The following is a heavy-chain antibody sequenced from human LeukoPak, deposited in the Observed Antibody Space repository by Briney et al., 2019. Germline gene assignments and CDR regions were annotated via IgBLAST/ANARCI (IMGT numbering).Heavy chain of an antibody. D-gene: IGHD3-9*01. CDR1: GYTFTSYG. J-gene: IGHJ6*02. Sequence: ASVKVSCKASGYTFTSYGISWVRQAPGQGLEWMGWISAYNGNTNYAQKLQGRVTMTTDTSTSTAYMELRSLRSDDTAVYYCARDALGGHYYDILTGYWRDYYYGMDVWGQGTTVTVSS. V-gene: IGHV1-18*01. CDR3: ARDALGGHYYDILTGYWRDYYYGMDV. CDR2: ISAYNGNT.